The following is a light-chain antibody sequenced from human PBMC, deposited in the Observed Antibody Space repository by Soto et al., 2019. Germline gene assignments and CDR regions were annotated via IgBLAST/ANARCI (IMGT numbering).Light chain of an antibody. CDR3: VAWDDSLNAVV. CDR2: TNN. J-gene: IGLJ2*01. V-gene: IGLV1-44*01. CDR1: TSNLGGNT. Sequence: SALTQPPSVSGTPGHKVSISCSGSTSNLGGNTVNWYQQLPGTAPKLLIYTNNQRPSGVPDRFSGSKSGTSASLAISGLRSEDEADFYCVAWDDSLNAVVFGGGTK.